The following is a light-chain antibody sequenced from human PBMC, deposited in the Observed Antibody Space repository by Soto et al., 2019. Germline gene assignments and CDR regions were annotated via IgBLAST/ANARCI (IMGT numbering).Light chain of an antibody. CDR1: QSVTRNN. CDR2: GFC. Sequence: EVVLTQSPATLSLSPGGGATLSCRASQSVTRNNLNWYQQKPCHSPSLLIYGFCNMATGLPARFSGSVSGTNFSLTISSLEFGDSAVYYCQQYDTASTWTFGQGTKVDIK. J-gene: IGKJ1*01. V-gene: IGKV3-20*01. CDR3: QQYDTASTWT.